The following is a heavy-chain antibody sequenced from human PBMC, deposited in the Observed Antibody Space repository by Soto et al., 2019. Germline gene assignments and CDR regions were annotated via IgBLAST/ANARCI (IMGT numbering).Heavy chain of an antibody. CDR2: INAGNGNT. CDR1: GYTFTSYA. J-gene: IGHJ5*02. V-gene: IGHV1-3*01. Sequence: QVQLVQSGAEVKKPGASVKVSCKASGYTFTSYAMHWVRQAPGQRLEWMGWINAGNGNTKYSQKFQGRVTITRDTSASTAYMELSSLRYEDSAVYYCARSYYDSPGWFDPWGQGTLVTVSS. CDR3: ARSYYDSPGWFDP. D-gene: IGHD3-22*01.